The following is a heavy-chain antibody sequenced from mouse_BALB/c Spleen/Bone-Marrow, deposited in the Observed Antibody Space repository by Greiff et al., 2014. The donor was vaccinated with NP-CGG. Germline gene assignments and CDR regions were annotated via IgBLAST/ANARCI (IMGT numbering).Heavy chain of an antibody. CDR2: IRNKPNGYTT. J-gene: IGHJ2*01. D-gene: IGHD5-1*01. CDR3: ARDYSGYFDF. V-gene: IGHV7-3*02. Sequence: EVQGVESGGGLVQPGGSLRLSCTTSGFTFTDYFVTWVRQPPGKALEWLGFIRNKPNGYTTEYNPSVKGRFTISRDNSQGILYLQMNTLRAEDSAIYYCARDYSGYFDFWGQGTTLTVPS. CDR1: GFTFTDYF.